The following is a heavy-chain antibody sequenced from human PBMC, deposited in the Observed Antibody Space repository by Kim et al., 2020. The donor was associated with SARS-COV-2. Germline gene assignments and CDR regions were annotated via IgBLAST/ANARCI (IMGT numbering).Heavy chain of an antibody. CDR3: VYGLGVHYYDSSGYYPEN. CDR1: GGSISSSSYY. J-gene: IGHJ4*02. V-gene: IGHV4-39*01. Sequence: SQTLSLTCTVSGGSISSSSYYWGWIRQPPGKGLEWIGSIYYSGSTYYNPSLKSRVTISVDTSKNQFSLKLSSVTAADTAVYYCVYGLGVHYYDSSGYYPENWGQGTLVTVPS. CDR2: IYYSGST. D-gene: IGHD3-22*01.